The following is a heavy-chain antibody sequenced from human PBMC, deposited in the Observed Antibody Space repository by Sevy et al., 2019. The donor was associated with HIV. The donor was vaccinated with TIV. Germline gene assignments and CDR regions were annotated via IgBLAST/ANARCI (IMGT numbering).Heavy chain of an antibody. CDR1: GFAFSGFF. J-gene: IGHJ4*02. CDR2: INTDGSTT. Sequence: GGSLRLSCAASGFAFSGFFMHWVRQVPGKGLVWVSRINTDGSTTDYADSVKGRFTISRDNAKNTLYLQMNSLRAEDTALYYCASDSSWFGELFYPDYCGQRTLVTVSS. V-gene: IGHV3-74*01. D-gene: IGHD3-10*01. CDR3: ASDSSWFGELFYPDY.